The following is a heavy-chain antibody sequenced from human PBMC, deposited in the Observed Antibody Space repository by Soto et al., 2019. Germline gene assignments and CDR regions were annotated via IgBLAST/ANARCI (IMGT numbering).Heavy chain of an antibody. CDR3: ARVIANCSGGSCYPYYYYYYMDV. Sequence: GGSLRLSCAASGFTFSSYWMSWVRQAPGKGLEWVANIKQDGSEKYYVDSVKGRFTISRDNTKNSLYLQMNSLRAEDTAVYYCARVIANCSGGSCYPYYYYYYMDVWGKGTTVTVSS. CDR2: IKQDGSEK. CDR1: GFTFSSYW. D-gene: IGHD2-15*01. V-gene: IGHV3-7*01. J-gene: IGHJ6*03.